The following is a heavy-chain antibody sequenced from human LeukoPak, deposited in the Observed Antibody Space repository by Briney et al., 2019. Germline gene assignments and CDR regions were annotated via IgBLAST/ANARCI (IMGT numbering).Heavy chain of an antibody. CDR3: ARVQEVNYDFWSGYCDY. J-gene: IGHJ4*02. V-gene: IGHV3-64*01. Sequence: GGSLRLSCAASGFTFSSYAMYWVRQAPGKGLEYVSAISSNGGSTYYANSVKGRFTISRDNSKNTLYLQMGSLRAEDMAVYYCARVQEVNYDFWSGYCDYWGQGTLVTVSS. D-gene: IGHD3-3*01. CDR1: GFTFSSYA. CDR2: ISSNGGST.